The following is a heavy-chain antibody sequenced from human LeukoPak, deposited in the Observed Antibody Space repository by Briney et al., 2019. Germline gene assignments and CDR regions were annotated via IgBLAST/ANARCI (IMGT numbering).Heavy chain of an antibody. CDR3: ARDHYGGRDYYGMDV. V-gene: IGHV3-7*01. CDR2: IKQDGSEK. J-gene: IGHJ6*02. D-gene: IGHD4-23*01. Sequence: GGSLRLSCAASGFTFSSYWMSWVRQAPGKGLEWVANIKQDGSEKYYVDSVKGRFTISRDNAKNSLYLQMNSLRAEDTAVYYCARDHYGGRDYYGMDVWGQGTTVTVSS. CDR1: GFTFSSYW.